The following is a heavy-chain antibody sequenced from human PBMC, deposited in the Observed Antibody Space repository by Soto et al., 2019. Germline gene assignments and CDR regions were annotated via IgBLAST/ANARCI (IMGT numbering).Heavy chain of an antibody. J-gene: IGHJ4*02. CDR1: GFSLSTRGVG. Sequence: QITLKESGPTLLKPTQTLTLPGTFPGFSLSTRGVGVAWILQPPGKALGWLALIYWDDDKRYSPSLKSRLTITKDTSKNQVVLTMTNMDPVDTATYYCAHSLIPNWGSRGAFDYWGQGTLVTVSS. CDR2: IYWDDDK. CDR3: AHSLIPNWGSRGAFDY. V-gene: IGHV2-5*02. D-gene: IGHD7-27*01.